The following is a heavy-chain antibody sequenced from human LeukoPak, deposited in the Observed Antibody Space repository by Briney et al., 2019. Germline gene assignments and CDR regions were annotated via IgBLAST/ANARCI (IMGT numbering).Heavy chain of an antibody. CDR3: ARDRAADYYDSSGYYFSWFDP. CDR2: ISAYNGNT. Sequence: ASVKVSCKASGYTFTSYSISWVRQAPGQGLEWMGWISAYNGNTNYAQKLQGRVTMTTDTSTSTAYMELRSLRSDDTAVYYCARDRAADYYDSSGYYFSWFDPWGQGTLVTVSS. V-gene: IGHV1-18*01. CDR1: GYTFTSYS. D-gene: IGHD3-22*01. J-gene: IGHJ5*02.